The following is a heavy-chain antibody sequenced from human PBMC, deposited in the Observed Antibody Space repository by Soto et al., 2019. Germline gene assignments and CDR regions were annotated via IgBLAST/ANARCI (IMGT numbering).Heavy chain of an antibody. J-gene: IGHJ6*02. D-gene: IGHD3-16*02. Sequence: SETLSLTCTVSGGSLSTYYWSWIRQPPGKGLEWLGYIYYSGSTNYNPSLKSRVTISVDTSKSQFSLKLNSVSAADTAVYYCAREALRYRGMDVWGQGTTVTVSS. CDR2: IYYSGST. V-gene: IGHV4-59*01. CDR3: AREALRYRGMDV. CDR1: GGSLSTYY.